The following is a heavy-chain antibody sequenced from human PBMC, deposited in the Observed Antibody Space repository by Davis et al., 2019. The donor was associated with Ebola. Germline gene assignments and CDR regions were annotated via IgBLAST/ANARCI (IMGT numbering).Heavy chain of an antibody. J-gene: IGHJ4*02. CDR2: IFYSGST. Sequence: MPSETLSLTCTVSGGSISSSSYYWGWIRQPPGKGLEWIGYIFYSGSTYYNPSLKSRVSISIDTSNNQFSLKLSSVTAADTAVYFCARQIVSNSWYSFYFDYWGQGTLVTVSS. CDR1: GGSISSSSYY. V-gene: IGHV4-30-4*08. CDR3: ARQIVSNSWYSFYFDY. D-gene: IGHD6-13*01.